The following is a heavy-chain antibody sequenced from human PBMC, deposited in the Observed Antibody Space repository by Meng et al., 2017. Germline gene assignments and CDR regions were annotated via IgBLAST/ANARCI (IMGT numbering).Heavy chain of an antibody. J-gene: IGHJ3*02. Sequence: GESLKISCAASGFTFSSYWMSWVRQAPGKGLEWVANIKQDGSEKYYMDSVKGRFTISRDNAKNSLYLQMNSLRAEDTAVYYCARSLGDRAFDIWGQGTMVTVSS. CDR1: GFTFSSYW. CDR3: ARSLGDRAFDI. CDR2: IKQDGSEK. D-gene: IGHD2-21*01. V-gene: IGHV3-7*01.